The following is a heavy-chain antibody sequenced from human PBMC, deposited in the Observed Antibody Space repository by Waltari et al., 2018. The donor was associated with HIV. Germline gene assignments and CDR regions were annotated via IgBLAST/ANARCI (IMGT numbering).Heavy chain of an antibody. CDR1: GFTFSDYY. D-gene: IGHD4-17*01. CDR2: IAVSSAYT. V-gene: IGHV3-11*05. J-gene: IGHJ3*02. Sequence: QVHLVESGGDLVKPGGSLRLSCVASGFTFSDYYMTWIRQAPGKRLGRFSYIAVSSAYTNYGDSVKGRFTMSRDDAKKSLFLQMNSLRPEDTAVYYCARVARGLRQGTFDIWGQGTMVTVSS. CDR3: ARVARGLRQGTFDI.